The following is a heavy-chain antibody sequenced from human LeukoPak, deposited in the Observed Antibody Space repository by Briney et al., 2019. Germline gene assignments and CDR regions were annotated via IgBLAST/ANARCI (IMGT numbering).Heavy chain of an antibody. CDR2: IVGSSST. D-gene: IGHD6-13*01. V-gene: IGHV3-21*01. J-gene: IGHJ4*02. CDR1: GFTFSNFA. Sequence: GGSLRLSCAASGFTFSNFAMTWVRQAPGKGLEWVSSIVGSSSTYYADSLKGRFTISRDNAKISLYLQMNSLRAEDTAVYYCARIGAGSSRDYWGQGTLVTVSS. CDR3: ARIGAGSSRDY.